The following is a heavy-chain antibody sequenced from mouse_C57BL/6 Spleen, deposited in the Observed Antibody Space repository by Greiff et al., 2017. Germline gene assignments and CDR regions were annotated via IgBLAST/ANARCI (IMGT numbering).Heavy chain of an antibody. V-gene: IGHV5-9-1*02. Sequence: EVKLMESGEGLVKPGGSLKLSCAASGFTFSSYAMSWVRQTPEKRLEWVAYISSGGDYIYYADTVKGRFTISRDNARNTLYLQMSSLKSEDTAMYYCTRDSGYYGYYAMDYWGQGTSVTVSS. CDR1: GFTFSSYA. J-gene: IGHJ4*01. D-gene: IGHD1-1*01. CDR3: TRDSGYYGYYAMDY. CDR2: ISSGGDYI.